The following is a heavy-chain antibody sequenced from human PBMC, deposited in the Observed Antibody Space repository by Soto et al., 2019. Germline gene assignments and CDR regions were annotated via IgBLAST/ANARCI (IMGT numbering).Heavy chain of an antibody. CDR2: ISTYNGNT. D-gene: IGHD4-17*01. CDR3: ARRLYGDYDY. J-gene: IGHJ4*02. CDR1: GYSFTTSG. V-gene: IGHV1-18*01. Sequence: GASVKVSCKASGYSFTTSGITWVRQAPGQGLEWMGWISTYNGNTNYAQKLQDRVILTTDTSTSTAYMELRSLRSDDTAVYYCARRLYGDYDYWGQGTLVTVSS.